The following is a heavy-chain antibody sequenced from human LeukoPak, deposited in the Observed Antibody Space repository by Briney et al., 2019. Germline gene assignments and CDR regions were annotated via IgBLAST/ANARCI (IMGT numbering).Heavy chain of an antibody. CDR2: IYSGGST. J-gene: IGHJ4*02. D-gene: IGHD6-13*01. V-gene: IGHV3-66*01. CDR3: AKEASSSWHQLDS. CDR1: GFTVSSNY. Sequence: PGGSLRLSCAASGFTVSSNYMSWVRQAPGKGLEWVSVIYSGGSTYYADSVKGRFTISRDNSKNALYLQMNSLRAEDTAVYYCAKEASSSWHQLDSWGPGSLVTVSS.